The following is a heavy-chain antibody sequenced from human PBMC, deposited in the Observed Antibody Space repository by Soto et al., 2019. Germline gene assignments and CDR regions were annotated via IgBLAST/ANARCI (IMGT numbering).Heavy chain of an antibody. CDR2: IIPIFGTA. J-gene: IGHJ6*02. D-gene: IGHD2-2*01. V-gene: IGHV1-69*13. CDR1: GGTFSSYA. CDR3: ARVPAANLYYYGMDA. Sequence: ASVKVSCKASGGTFSSYAISWVRQAPGQGLEWMGGIIPIFGTANYAQKFQGRVTITADESTSTAYMELSSLRSENTAVYYCARVPAANLYYYGMDAWGQGTLVTVSS.